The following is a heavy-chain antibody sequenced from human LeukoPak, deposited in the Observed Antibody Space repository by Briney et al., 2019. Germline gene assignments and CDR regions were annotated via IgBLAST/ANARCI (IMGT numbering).Heavy chain of an antibody. CDR1: GGSISSGGYY. Sequence: PSETLSLTCTVSGGSISSGGYYWSWIRQHPGKGLEWIGYIYYSGSTYYNPSLKSRVTISVDTSKNQFSLKLSSVTAADTAVYYCARTGPTIGENYYCGMDVWGQGTTVTVSS. V-gene: IGHV4-31*03. CDR2: IYYSGST. D-gene: IGHD3-16*01. CDR3: ARTGPTIGENYYCGMDV. J-gene: IGHJ6*02.